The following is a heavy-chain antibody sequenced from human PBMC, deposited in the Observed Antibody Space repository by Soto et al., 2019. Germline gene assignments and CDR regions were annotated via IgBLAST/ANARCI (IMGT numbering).Heavy chain of an antibody. V-gene: IGHV3-11*01. J-gene: IGHJ3*02. D-gene: IGHD5-12*01. Sequence: PGGSLRLSCAASGFTFSDYYMSWIRQTPGKGLEWVSYISGSGSIIFYADSVKGRFTISRDNAKNSVFLQMNSLRAEDTAVYYCASRTTYSSYDFHAFDIWGQGTMVTVSS. CDR3: ASRTTYSSYDFHAFDI. CDR2: ISGSGSII. CDR1: GFTFSDYY.